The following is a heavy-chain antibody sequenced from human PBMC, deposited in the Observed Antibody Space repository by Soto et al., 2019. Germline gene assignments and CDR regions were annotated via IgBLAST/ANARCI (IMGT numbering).Heavy chain of an antibody. CDR2: VFFMGNT. CDR1: GASVTSGSSY. D-gene: IGHD6-25*01. J-gene: IGHJ4*02. Sequence: PXETLSLTCRVSGASVTSGSSYWGWVRQAPGKGLEWIGDVFFMGNTWYNADLKARLTISVDTSNDQFSLRLSSVTAADTAFYFCVRLTSRIAAASHGSSNYLDTWGPGTLVTVYS. CDR3: VRLTSRIAAASHGSSNYLDT. V-gene: IGHV4-39*01.